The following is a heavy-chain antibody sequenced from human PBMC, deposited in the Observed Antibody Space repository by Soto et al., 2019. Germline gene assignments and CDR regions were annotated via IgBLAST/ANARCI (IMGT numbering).Heavy chain of an antibody. V-gene: IGHV3-30-3*01. CDR1: GFTFSSYA. CDR3: ARVLRDSSGYPEYFQH. J-gene: IGHJ1*01. D-gene: IGHD3-22*01. Sequence: QVQLVESGGGVVQPGRSLRLSCAASGFTFSSYAMHWVRQAPGKGLEWVAVISYDGSNKYYADSVKGRFTISRDNSKNTLYLHRNSLSAEGTAVYYGARVLRDSSGYPEYFQHWGQGTLVTVFS. CDR2: ISYDGSNK.